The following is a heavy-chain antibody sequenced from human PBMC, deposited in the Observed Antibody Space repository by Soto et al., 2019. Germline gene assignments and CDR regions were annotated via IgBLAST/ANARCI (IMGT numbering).Heavy chain of an antibody. CDR3: ARRVDYVWGSYRYSPYFDY. Sequence: PSETLSLTFTVSGRSISSYYWSWIRQPPGKGLEWIGYIYYSGSTNYNPSLKSRVTISVDTSKNQFSLKLCSVTAADTAVYYCARRVDYVWGSYRYSPYFDYWGQGTLVTVS. J-gene: IGHJ4*02. V-gene: IGHV4-59*08. D-gene: IGHD3-16*02. CDR1: GRSISSYY. CDR2: IYYSGST.